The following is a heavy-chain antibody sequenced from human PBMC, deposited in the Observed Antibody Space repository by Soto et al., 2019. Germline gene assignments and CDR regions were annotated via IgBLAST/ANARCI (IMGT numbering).Heavy chain of an antibody. Sequence: GSLRLSCAASGFTFSSYSMNWVRQAPGKGLEWVSSISSSSSYIYYADSVKGRFTISRDNAKNSLYLQMNSLRAEDTAVYYCARVDVQSGYYTPDAFDIWGQGTMVTVSS. V-gene: IGHV3-21*01. D-gene: IGHD3-3*01. J-gene: IGHJ3*02. CDR3: ARVDVQSGYYTPDAFDI. CDR1: GFTFSSYS. CDR2: ISSSSSYI.